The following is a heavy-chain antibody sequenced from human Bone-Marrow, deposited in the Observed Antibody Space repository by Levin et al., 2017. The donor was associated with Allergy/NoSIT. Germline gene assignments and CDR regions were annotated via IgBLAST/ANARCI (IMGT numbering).Heavy chain of an antibody. V-gene: IGHV3-23*01. D-gene: IGHD2-2*01. CDR2: ISGSGGST. Sequence: GGSLRLSCAASGFTFSTYAMSWVRQAPGKGLEWVSAISGSGGSTYYADSVKGRFTISRDNSKNTLYLQMNSLKAEDTAVYYCAKDRDTSWYNWFDPGGQGALVTVSS. CDR3: AKDRDTSWYNWFDP. J-gene: IGHJ5*02. CDR1: GFTFSTYA.